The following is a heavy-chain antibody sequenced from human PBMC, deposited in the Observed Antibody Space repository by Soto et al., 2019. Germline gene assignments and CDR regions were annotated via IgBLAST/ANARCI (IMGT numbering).Heavy chain of an antibody. J-gene: IGHJ4*02. Sequence: GASVKVSCKASGYTFTSYGISWVRQAPGQGLEWMGWISAYNGNTNYAQKLQGRVTVTTDTSTGTAYMELRSLRSDDTAVYYCARESYDILTGFRATEFDYWAQGTLVTVSS. V-gene: IGHV1-18*01. CDR3: ARESYDILTGFRATEFDY. CDR2: ISAYNGNT. CDR1: GYTFTSYG. D-gene: IGHD3-9*01.